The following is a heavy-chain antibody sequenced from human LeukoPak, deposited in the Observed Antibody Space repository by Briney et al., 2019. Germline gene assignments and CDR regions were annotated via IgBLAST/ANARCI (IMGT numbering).Heavy chain of an antibody. V-gene: IGHV2-5*02. CDR2: IYWDDDK. CDR3: AHKQNSYCGGDCYSRPGFDY. J-gene: IGHJ4*02. Sequence: SGPTLVNPTQTLTLTCTFSGFSLSTSGVGVSWIRQPPGEALEWLALIYWDDDKRYSPSLKSRLTITKDTSKNQVVLTMTNMDPVDTATYYCAHKQNSYCGGDCYSRPGFDYWGQGTLVTVSS. CDR1: GFSLSTSGVG. D-gene: IGHD2-21*02.